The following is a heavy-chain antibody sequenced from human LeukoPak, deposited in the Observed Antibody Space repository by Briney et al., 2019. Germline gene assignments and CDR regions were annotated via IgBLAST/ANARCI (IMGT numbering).Heavy chain of an antibody. V-gene: IGHV3-11*04. Sequence: GGSLRLSCAASGFTFSDYYMSWTRQAPGKGLEWVSYISSSGSTIYYADSVKGRFTISRDNAKNSLYLQMNSLRAEDTAVYYCAREYCSGGSCSAGNYWGQGTLVTASS. D-gene: IGHD2-15*01. J-gene: IGHJ4*02. CDR2: ISSSGSTI. CDR3: AREYCSGGSCSAGNY. CDR1: GFTFSDYY.